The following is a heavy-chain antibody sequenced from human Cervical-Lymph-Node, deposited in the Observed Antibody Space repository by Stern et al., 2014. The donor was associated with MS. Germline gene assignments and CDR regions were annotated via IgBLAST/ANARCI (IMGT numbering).Heavy chain of an antibody. CDR1: GGSVSSYY. V-gene: IGHV4-59*02. J-gene: IGHJ6*02. D-gene: IGHD4-11*01. CDR2: SYFSGSP. Sequence: QVQLQESGPGLVKPSETLSLTCTVSGGSVSSYYWGWIRQPPGKGLEWIGHSYFSGSPNYSPSLKSRVTIYVDTSKNQFSLRLSSVTAADTAVYYCARAPYDFTKWYGMDVWGQGTTVTVS. CDR3: ARAPYDFTKWYGMDV.